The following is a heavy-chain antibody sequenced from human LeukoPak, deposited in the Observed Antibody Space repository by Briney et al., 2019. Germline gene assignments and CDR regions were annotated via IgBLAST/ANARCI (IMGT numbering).Heavy chain of an antibody. CDR3: ARASGSYYYYYGMDV. D-gene: IGHD1-26*01. V-gene: IGHV4-34*01. J-gene: IGHJ6*02. CDR1: GGSISSYY. CDR2: INHSGST. Sequence: PSETLSLTCTVSGGSISSYYWSWIRQPPGKGLEWIGEINHSGSTNYNPSLKSRVTISVDTSKNRFSLKLSSVTAADTAVYYCARASGSYYYYYGMDVWGQGTTVTVSS.